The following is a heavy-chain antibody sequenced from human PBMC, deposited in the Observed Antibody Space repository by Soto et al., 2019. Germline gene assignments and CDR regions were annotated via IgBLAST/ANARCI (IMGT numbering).Heavy chain of an antibody. Sequence: QVQLVESGGGVVQPGRSLRLSCAASGFTFSSYAMHWVRQAPGKGLEWVAVISYDGSNKYYADSVKGRFTISRDNSKNTLYLQMNSLRAEDTAVYYCASHVSDVGAFDIWGQGTMVTVSS. J-gene: IGHJ3*02. D-gene: IGHD3-10*02. V-gene: IGHV3-30-3*01. CDR3: ASHVSDVGAFDI. CDR1: GFTFSSYA. CDR2: ISYDGSNK.